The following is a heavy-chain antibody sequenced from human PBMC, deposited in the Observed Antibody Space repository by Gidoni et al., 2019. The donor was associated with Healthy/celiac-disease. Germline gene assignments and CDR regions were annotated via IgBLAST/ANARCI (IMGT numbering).Heavy chain of an antibody. CDR2: IIPIFGTA. Sequence: QVQLVQSGAEVKKPGSSVKVSCKASGGTFSSYSISWVRQAPGQGLEWMGGIIPIFGTANYAQKFQGRVTITADESTSTAYMELSSLRSEDTAVYYCARGGITIFGVASYYYGMDVWGQGTTVTVSS. CDR3: ARGGITIFGVASYYYGMDV. CDR1: GGTFSSYS. V-gene: IGHV1-69*01. J-gene: IGHJ6*02. D-gene: IGHD3-3*01.